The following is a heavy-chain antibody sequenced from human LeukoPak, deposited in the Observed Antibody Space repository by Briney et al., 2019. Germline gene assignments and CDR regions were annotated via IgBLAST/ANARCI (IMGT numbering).Heavy chain of an antibody. CDR2: ISSSSTI. CDR3: ARDKGVLLADY. D-gene: IGHD2-8*01. J-gene: IGHJ4*02. V-gene: IGHV3-48*02. CDR1: GFTFSSYS. Sequence: GWSLRLSCAASGFTFSSYSMNCVRQAPGRGREWVSYISSSSTIYYADSVKGRFTISRDNAKNSLYLQMNSLRDEDTAVYYCARDKGVLLADYWGQGTLVTVSS.